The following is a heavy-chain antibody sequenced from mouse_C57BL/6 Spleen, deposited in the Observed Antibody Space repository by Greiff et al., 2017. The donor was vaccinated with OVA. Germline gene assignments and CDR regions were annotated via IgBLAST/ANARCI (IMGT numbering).Heavy chain of an antibody. D-gene: IGHD2-3*01. CDR1: GFTFSSYA. Sequence: EVQVVESGGGLVKPGGSLKLSCAASGFTFSSYAMSWVRQTPEKRLEWVATISDGGSYTYYPDNVKGRFTISRDNAKNNLYLQMSHLKSEDTAMYYCARDGDDYAMDYWGQGTSVTVSS. J-gene: IGHJ4*01. CDR2: ISDGGSYT. CDR3: ARDGDDYAMDY. V-gene: IGHV5-4*01.